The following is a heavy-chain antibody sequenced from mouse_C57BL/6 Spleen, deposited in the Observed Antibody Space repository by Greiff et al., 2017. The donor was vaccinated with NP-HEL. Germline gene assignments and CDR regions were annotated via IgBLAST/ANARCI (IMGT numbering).Heavy chain of an antibody. J-gene: IGHJ2*01. D-gene: IGHD1-1*01. CDR2: ISDGGSYT. CDR3: ARDAGGTTVSYYFDY. CDR1: GFTFSSYA. Sequence: DVHLVESGGGLVKPGGSLKLSCAASGFTFSSYAMSWVRQTPEKRLEWVATISDGGSYTYYPDNVKGRFTISRDNAKNNLYLQMSHLKSEDTAMYYCARDAGGTTVSYYFDYWGQGTTLTVSS. V-gene: IGHV5-4*01.